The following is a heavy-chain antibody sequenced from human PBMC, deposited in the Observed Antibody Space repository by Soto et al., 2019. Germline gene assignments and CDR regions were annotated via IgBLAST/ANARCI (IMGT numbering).Heavy chain of an antibody. CDR2: IYYSGST. CDR1: AGSISSYY. CDR3: ARHTPAISISDH. J-gene: IGHJ4*02. V-gene: IGHV4-59*08. D-gene: IGHD2-15*01. Sequence: SETLSLTCTVSAGSISSYYWSWLRQPPGKGLEWIGYIYYSGSTNYNPSLKSRVTISVDTSKNQFSLKLSSVTAADTAVYYCARHTPAISISDHWGQGTLVTVSS.